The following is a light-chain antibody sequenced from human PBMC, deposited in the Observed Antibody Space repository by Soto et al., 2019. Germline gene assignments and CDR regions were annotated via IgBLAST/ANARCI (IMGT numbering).Light chain of an antibody. V-gene: IGKV3-15*01. CDR2: DAS. CDR1: QNVYNN. Sequence: EIVMTQSPATLSVSPGEGATLPCKASQNVYNNVAWYQQRPGQPPRLLIYDASTRATGISARFSVSGYGTEFTLTISSLQSEDFAVYFCQQCRNWPLTFGGGTKVEIK. CDR3: QQCRNWPLT. J-gene: IGKJ4*01.